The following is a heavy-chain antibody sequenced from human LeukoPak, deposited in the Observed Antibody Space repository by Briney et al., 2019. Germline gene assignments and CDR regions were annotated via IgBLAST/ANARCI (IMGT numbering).Heavy chain of an antibody. J-gene: IGHJ4*02. V-gene: IGHV3-21*01. Sequence: PGGSLRLSCAASGFTFSDYSVNWVRQAPGKGLEWVSSISSGSSYIYYADSMKGRFTISRDNAKNSLFLQMNSLRAEDTAVYYCARVNDTSGYHFDYWGQGTLVTVSS. D-gene: IGHD3-22*01. CDR1: GFTFSDYS. CDR3: ARVNDTSGYHFDY. CDR2: ISSGSSYI.